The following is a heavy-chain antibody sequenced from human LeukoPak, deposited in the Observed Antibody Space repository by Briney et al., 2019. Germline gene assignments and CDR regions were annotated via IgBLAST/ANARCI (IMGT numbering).Heavy chain of an antibody. V-gene: IGHV4-30-4*08. D-gene: IGHD2-15*01. CDR1: GGSISSGGYY. J-gene: IGHJ3*02. Sequence: SETLSLTCTVSGGSISSGGYYWSWIRQHPGKGLEWIGYLYYSGSTYYNPSLKSRVTISVDTSKNQFSLKLSSVTAADTAVYYCARVKSSVEAFDIWGQGTMVTVSS. CDR2: LYYSGST. CDR3: ARVKSSVEAFDI.